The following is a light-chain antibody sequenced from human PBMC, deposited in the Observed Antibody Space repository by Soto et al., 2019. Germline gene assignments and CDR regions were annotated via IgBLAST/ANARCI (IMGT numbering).Light chain of an antibody. V-gene: IGKV3-11*01. CDR3: QQRSNWPPWT. J-gene: IGKJ1*01. CDR1: QYINTR. CDR2: QTS. Sequence: EIVLTQSPATLSSFPGDRVTLSCRASQYINTRLAWYQHRPGQAPRLLIYQTSIRAAGIPARFSASGSGTDFTLTISSLEPEDFAVYYCQQRSNWPPWTFGQGTKVEIK.